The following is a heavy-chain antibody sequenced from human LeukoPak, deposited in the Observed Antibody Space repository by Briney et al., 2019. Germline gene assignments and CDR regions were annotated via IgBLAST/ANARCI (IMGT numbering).Heavy chain of an antibody. J-gene: IGHJ4*02. V-gene: IGHV3-33*01. CDR2: IWYDGSNK. D-gene: IGHD3-10*01. CDR3: ARDYYYGSGSSPLSF. CDR1: GFTFSSYG. Sequence: PGGSLRLSCAASGFTFSSYGMHCVRQAPGKGLEWVAVIWYDGSNKYYADSVKGRFTISRDNSKNTLYLQMNSLRAEDTAVYYCARDYYYGSGSSPLSFWGQGTLVTVSS.